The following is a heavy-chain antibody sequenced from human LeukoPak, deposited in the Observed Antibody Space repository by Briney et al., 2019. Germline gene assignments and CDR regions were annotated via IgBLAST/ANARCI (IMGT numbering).Heavy chain of an antibody. V-gene: IGHV1-69*13. CDR2: IIPIFGTA. CDR1: GGTFSSYA. CDR3: ARDRVYQLLRDYYYYYYMDV. J-gene: IGHJ6*03. Sequence: GASVKVSCKASGGTFSSYAISWVRQAPGQGLEWMGGIIPIFGTANYAQKFQGRVTITADESTSTAYMELSSLRSEDTAVYYCARDRVYQLLRDYYYYYYMDVWGKGTTVTVSS. D-gene: IGHD2-2*01.